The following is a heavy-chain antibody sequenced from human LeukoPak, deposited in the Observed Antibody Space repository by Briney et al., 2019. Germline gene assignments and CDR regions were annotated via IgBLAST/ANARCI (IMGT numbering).Heavy chain of an antibody. D-gene: IGHD6-13*01. CDR3: ARAKYSSRWSLDY. V-gene: IGHV3-74*03. J-gene: IGHJ4*02. Sequence: GGSLRLSCATSGFTFNIYWMQWVRQVPGKGLVWVSRIDSNGGGATYADSVKGRFTTSRDNGNNTMYLQMNSLRAEDTAIYYCARAKYSSRWSLDYWGQGALVTVSP. CDR1: GFTFNIYW. CDR2: IDSNGGGA.